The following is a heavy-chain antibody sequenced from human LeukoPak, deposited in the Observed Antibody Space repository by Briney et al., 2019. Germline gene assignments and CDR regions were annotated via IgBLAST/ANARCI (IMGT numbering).Heavy chain of an antibody. Sequence: PSETLSLTCTVSGGSISSSSHYWGWIRQPPGKGLEWIGSIYYSGSTYYNPSLKSRVTISVDTSKNQFSLKLSSVTAADTAVYYCARVHDGYNFDYWGQGTLVTVSS. D-gene: IGHD5-24*01. V-gene: IGHV4-39*07. J-gene: IGHJ4*02. CDR3: ARVHDGYNFDY. CDR2: IYYSGST. CDR1: GGSISSSSHY.